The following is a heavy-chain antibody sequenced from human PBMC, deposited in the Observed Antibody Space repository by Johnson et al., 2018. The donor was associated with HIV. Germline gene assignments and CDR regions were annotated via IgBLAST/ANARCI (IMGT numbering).Heavy chain of an antibody. CDR3: AKAYSAVVGDAFDI. D-gene: IGHD3-22*01. CDR2: IYGEGSS. CDR1: GFSVSDNY. Sequence: VQLVESGGGLIQPGGSLRLSCVGSGFSVSDNYMNWVRQAPGQGLEWVSIIYGEGSSYYADSVKGRFTISRDNSKNTLYLQMNSLRAEYTAVYYCAKAYSAVVGDAFDIWGQGTMVTVSS. J-gene: IGHJ3*02. V-gene: IGHV3-53*01.